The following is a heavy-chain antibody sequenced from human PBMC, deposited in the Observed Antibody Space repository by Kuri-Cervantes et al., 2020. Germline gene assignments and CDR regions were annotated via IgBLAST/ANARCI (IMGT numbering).Heavy chain of an antibody. CDR1: GYTFTGYY. CDR3: ARGYYGSGSLRVYYYYGMDV. Sequence: VKVSCKASGYTFTGYYMHWVRQAPGQGLEWMGWMNPNSGNTGYAQKFQGRVTMTRNTSISTAYMELSSLRSEDTAVYYCARGYYGSGSLRVYYYYGMDVWDQGTTVTVSS. V-gene: IGHV1-8*02. J-gene: IGHJ6*02. D-gene: IGHD3-10*01. CDR2: MNPNSGNT.